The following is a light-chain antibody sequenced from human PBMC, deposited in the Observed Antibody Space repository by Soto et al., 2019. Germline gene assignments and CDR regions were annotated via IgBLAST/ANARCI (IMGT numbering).Light chain of an antibody. CDR2: EVS. Sequence: QSAPTQPASVSGSPGQSITISCTGTSSDVGGYNYVSWYQQHPGKAPKLMIYEVSNGPSGVSNRFSGSKSGNTASLTISGLQAEDEADYYCSSYTSSSTLVFGGGTKLTVL. J-gene: IGLJ2*01. V-gene: IGLV2-14*01. CDR3: SSYTSSSTLV. CDR1: SSDVGGYNY.